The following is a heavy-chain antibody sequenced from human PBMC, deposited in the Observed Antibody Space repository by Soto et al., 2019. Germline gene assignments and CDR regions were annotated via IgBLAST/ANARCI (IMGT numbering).Heavy chain of an antibody. J-gene: IGHJ5*02. CDR2: IYHSGST. V-gene: IGHV4-30-2*01. Sequence: PPGKGLEWIGYIYHSGSTYYNPSLKSRVTISVDRSKNQFSLKLSSVTAADTAVYYCAVRLGYCSGGSCYSGGWFDPWGQGTLVTVSS. CDR3: AVRLGYCSGGSCYSGGWFDP. D-gene: IGHD2-15*01.